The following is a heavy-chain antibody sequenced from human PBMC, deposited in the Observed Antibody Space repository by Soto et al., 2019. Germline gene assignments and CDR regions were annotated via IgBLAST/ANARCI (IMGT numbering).Heavy chain of an antibody. V-gene: IGHV4-4*07. CDR2: IYATGTT. D-gene: IGHD1-1*01. Sequence: AETLSLTCTVSGASISGFYWSWIRKSAGKGLEWIGRIYATGTTDYNPSLKSRVMMSVDTSKKQFSLKLRSVTAADTAVYYCVRDGTKTLRDWFDPWGQGISVTVSS. CDR3: VRDGTKTLRDWFDP. CDR1: GASISGFY. J-gene: IGHJ5*02.